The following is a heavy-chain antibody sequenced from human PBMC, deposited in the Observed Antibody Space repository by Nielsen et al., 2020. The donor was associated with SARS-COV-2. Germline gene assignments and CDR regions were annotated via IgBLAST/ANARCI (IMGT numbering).Heavy chain of an antibody. CDR2: ISYDGSEK. CDR1: GFNFNTYS. J-gene: IGHJ4*02. V-gene: IGHV3-30*03. CDR3: ARGNGWGSYFDY. D-gene: IGHD7-27*01. Sequence: GGSLRLSCVASGFNFNTYSMNWVRQAPGKGLEWVAVISYDGSEKYYADSVKGRFTISRDNSKNTLYLQINSLRAEDTAVYYCARGNGWGSYFDYWGQGTLVTVSS.